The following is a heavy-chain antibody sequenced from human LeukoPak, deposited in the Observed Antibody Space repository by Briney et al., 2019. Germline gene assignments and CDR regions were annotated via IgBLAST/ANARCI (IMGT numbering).Heavy chain of an antibody. CDR2: IYSGGST. V-gene: IGHV3-53*01. CDR3: ARVSYGDSLDY. CDR1: GFTVSSNY. J-gene: IGHJ4*02. D-gene: IGHD4-17*01. Sequence: GGSLRLSCAASGFTVSSNYMSWVRQAPGKGLELVSVIYSGGSTYYADSVKGRFTISRDNSKNTLYLQMNSLRAEDTAVYYCARVSYGDSLDYWGQGTLVTVSS.